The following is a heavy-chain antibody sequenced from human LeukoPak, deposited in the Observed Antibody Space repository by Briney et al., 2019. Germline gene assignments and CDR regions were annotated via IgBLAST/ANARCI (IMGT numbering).Heavy chain of an antibody. V-gene: IGHV1-8*03. CDR3: TRSIEATITPVWFDP. D-gene: IGHD5-24*01. Sequence: ASVKVSCKASGYTFTSYGISWVRQAPGQGLEWMGWMNPNSGNTGYAQKFQGRVTITRNTSISTAYMELNSLRSDDTAVYYCTRSIEATITPVWFDPWGQGTLVTVSS. CDR2: MNPNSGNT. J-gene: IGHJ5*02. CDR1: GYTFTSYG.